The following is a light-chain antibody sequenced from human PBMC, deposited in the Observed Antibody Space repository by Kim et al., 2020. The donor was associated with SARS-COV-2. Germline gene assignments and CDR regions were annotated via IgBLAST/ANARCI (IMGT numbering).Light chain of an antibody. V-gene: IGKV1-17*03. J-gene: IGKJ1*01. CDR2: AAA. Sequence: DIQMTQSPSAMSASVGDRVTITWRASQDISNYLVWFQQKPGEVPKRLIFAAATLQSGVPSRFRGSASGTEFTLTISSLQPEDFATYYCLQHKSYPPTFGQGTKVDIK. CDR1: QDISNY. CDR3: LQHKSYPPT.